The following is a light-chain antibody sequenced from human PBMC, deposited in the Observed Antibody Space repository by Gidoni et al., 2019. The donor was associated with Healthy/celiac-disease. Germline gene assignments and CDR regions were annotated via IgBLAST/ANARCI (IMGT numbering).Light chain of an antibody. CDR3: QQYDTYSFT. V-gene: IGKV1-5*03. J-gene: IGKJ3*01. Sequence: DIQMTQSPSTLSASVGDRVTLTCRASQSISSWLAWYQQKPGKAPKLLIYKASGLESGVPSRFSGSGSGTEFTLTISSLQPDDFATYYCQQYDTYSFTFGPGTKVDIK. CDR1: QSISSW. CDR2: KAS.